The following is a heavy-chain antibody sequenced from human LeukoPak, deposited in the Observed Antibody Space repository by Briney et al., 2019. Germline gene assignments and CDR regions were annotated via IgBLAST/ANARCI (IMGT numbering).Heavy chain of an antibody. V-gene: IGHV3-72*01. Sequence: GGSLRLSCAASGFTFSSYAMSWVRQAPGKGLEWVGRARDKANGYTTEYAASVKGRFTISRDDSQNSLYLQMTSLKTEDTAVYYCARRPPRAYWYFDFWGRGTLVTVSS. CDR3: ARRPPRAYWYFDF. CDR1: GFTFSSYA. CDR2: ARDKANGYTT. J-gene: IGHJ2*01. D-gene: IGHD6-6*01.